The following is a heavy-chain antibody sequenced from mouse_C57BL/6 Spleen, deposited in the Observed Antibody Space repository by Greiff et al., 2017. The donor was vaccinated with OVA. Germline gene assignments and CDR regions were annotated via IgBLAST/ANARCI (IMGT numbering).Heavy chain of an antibody. D-gene: IGHD2-2*01. V-gene: IGHV3-6*01. J-gene: IGHJ4*01. Sequence: EVQLQESGPGLVKPSQSLSLTCSVTGYSITSGYYWNWIRQFPGNKLEWMGYISYDGSNNYNPSLKNRISITRDTSKNQFFLKLNSVTTEDTATYYCAIYGYDGEDYYAMDYWGQGTSVTVSS. CDR2: ISYDGSN. CDR3: AIYGYDGEDYYAMDY. CDR1: GYSITSGYY.